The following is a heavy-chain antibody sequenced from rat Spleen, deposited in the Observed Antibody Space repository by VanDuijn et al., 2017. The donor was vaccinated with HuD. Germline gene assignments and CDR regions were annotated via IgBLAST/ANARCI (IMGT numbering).Heavy chain of an antibody. CDR3: ARGGSSYVMDA. D-gene: IGHD5-1*01. CDR1: GYSITSNY. J-gene: IGHJ4*01. Sequence: EVQLQESGPGLVKPSQSLSLTCSVTGYSITSNYWGWIRKFPGNKMEWIGHISYSGSTKYNPSHKSRIAITRDTSKNQFFLELNSVTLEDTATYYCARGGSSYVMDAWGQGASVTVSS. V-gene: IGHV3-1*01. CDR2: ISYSGST.